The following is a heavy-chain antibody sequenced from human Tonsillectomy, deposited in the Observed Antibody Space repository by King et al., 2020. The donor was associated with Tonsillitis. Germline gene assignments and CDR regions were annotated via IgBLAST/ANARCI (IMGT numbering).Heavy chain of an antibody. CDR1: GYTFTSYG. Sequence: VQLVESGAEVKKPGASVKVSCETSGYTFTSYGITWVRQAPGQGLEWMGLISTYSGNTSYAQKVQGRVTLTTDTSTSTAYMELRSLISDDTAVYYCARGGALPDYWGQGTLVTVSS. CDR2: ISTYSGNT. D-gene: IGHD3-16*01. V-gene: IGHV1-18*04. CDR3: ARGGALPDY. J-gene: IGHJ4*02.